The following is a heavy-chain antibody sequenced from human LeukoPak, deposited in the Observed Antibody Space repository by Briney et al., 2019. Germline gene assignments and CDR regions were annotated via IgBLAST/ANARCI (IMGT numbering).Heavy chain of an antibody. CDR1: GFIVSSNY. J-gene: IGHJ4*02. CDR2: LYSDGTT. CDR3: ARAAYDSNGYTANHDY. V-gene: IGHV3-53*01. Sequence: PGGSLRLSCAASGFIVSSNYMSWVRQAPGKGLEWVSVLYSDGTTYYADSVKGRFTISRDNSKNTLYLQMNNLRAEDTAVYYCARAAYDSNGYTANHDYWGQGTLATVSS. D-gene: IGHD3-22*01.